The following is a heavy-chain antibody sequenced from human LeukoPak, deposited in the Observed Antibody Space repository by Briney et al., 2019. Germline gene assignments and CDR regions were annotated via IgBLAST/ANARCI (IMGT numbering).Heavy chain of an antibody. V-gene: IGHV3-7*05. CDR3: ARDYDFWSGYLDY. Sequence: PGGSLRLSCAVSGFSFNNYWMSWVRQAPGKGLEWVANIKKDGSEKYYVDSVKGRFSISRDNAKNSLYLQMNSLRAEDTAVYYCARDYDFWSGYLDYWGQGTLVTVSS. D-gene: IGHD3-3*01. J-gene: IGHJ4*02. CDR1: GFSFNNYW. CDR2: IKKDGSEK.